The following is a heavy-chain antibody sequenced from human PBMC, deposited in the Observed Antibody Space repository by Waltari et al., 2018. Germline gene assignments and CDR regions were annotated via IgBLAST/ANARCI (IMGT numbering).Heavy chain of an antibody. V-gene: IGHV4-61*02. CDR2: IYTNGDT. D-gene: IGHD4-17*01. CDR1: VCSISRGGYY. J-gene: IGHJ4*02. Sequence: QVQLQESGPGLVKPSQTLSLTCTVSVCSISRGGYYCSWIRQPAGKGLEWIGRIYTNGDTNYNPSLKSRITISVDTSKNQFSLKLSSVTAADTAVYYCARGVSTVTTVFGDYWGQGTLVTVSS. CDR3: ARGVSTVTTVFGDY.